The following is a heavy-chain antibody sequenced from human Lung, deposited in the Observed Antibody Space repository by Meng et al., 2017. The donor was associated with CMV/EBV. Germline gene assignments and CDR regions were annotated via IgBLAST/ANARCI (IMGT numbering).Heavy chain of an antibody. J-gene: IGHJ3*02. CDR3: ARLGVVVPAAQTPAFDI. D-gene: IGHD2-2*01. V-gene: IGHV3-30*04. Sequence: GGSXRLXCAASGFTFSSYAMHWVRQAPGKGLEWVAVISYDGSNKYYADSVKGRFTISRDNSKNTLYLQMNSLRAEDTAVYYCARLGVVVPAAQTPAFDIWXQGPMVTVSS. CDR2: ISYDGSNK. CDR1: GFTFSSYA.